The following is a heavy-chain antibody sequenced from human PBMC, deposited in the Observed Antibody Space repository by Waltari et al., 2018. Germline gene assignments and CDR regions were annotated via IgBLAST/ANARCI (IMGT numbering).Heavy chain of an antibody. CDR1: GGSISSGGYY. J-gene: IGHJ2*01. CDR2: IYYSGST. Sequence: QVQLQESGPGLVKPSQTLSLTCTVSGGSISSGGYYWSWIRQHPGKGLEWIGYIYYSGSTYSNPSLKGRVTISGDTSNNQCSLKLSSVTAADTAVYYCARDRSDGYNSYWYFDLWGRGTLVTVSS. V-gene: IGHV4-31*03. CDR3: ARDRSDGYNSYWYFDL. D-gene: IGHD5-12*01.